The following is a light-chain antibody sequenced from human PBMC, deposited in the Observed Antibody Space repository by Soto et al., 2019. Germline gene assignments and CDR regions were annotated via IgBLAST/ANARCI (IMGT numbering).Light chain of an antibody. J-gene: IGKJ5*01. CDR2: AAS. CDR3: QQSFTTASIT. CDR1: QSISRN. V-gene: IGKV1-39*01. Sequence: DIRMTQSPSSLSASVGDRVTITCRASQSISRNLNWYQHKPGKAPKLLIYAASSLQNGVPSRFRGGGSGTEFTLSINSLQPEDFGTYYCQQSFTTASITFGQGTRLEIK.